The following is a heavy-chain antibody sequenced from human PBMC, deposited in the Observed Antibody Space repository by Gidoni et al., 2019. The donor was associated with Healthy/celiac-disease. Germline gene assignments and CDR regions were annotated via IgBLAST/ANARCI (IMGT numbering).Heavy chain of an antibody. V-gene: IGHV4-34*01. CDR1: GGSFSGYY. Sequence: QVQLQQWGAGLLKPSETLSLTCAVYGGSFSGYYWSWIRQPPGKGLEWIGEINHSGSTNYNPSLKSRVTISVDTSKNQFSLKLSSVTAADTAVYYCARGRRAAGGRDYWGQGTLVTVSS. CDR3: ARGRRAAGGRDY. D-gene: IGHD6-13*01. J-gene: IGHJ4*02. CDR2: INHSGST.